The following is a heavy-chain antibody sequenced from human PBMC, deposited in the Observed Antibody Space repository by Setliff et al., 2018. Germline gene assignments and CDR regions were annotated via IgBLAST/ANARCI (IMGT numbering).Heavy chain of an antibody. Sequence: SETLSLTCTVSGGSISSSSYYWGWIRQPPGKGLEWIGSIYYSGSTYYNPSLKSRVTISVDTSKNQLSLKLSSVTAADTAVYYCAKTPPFYDFWSGSASPGAFDIWGQGTMVTVSS. V-gene: IGHV4-39*01. CDR3: AKTPPFYDFWSGSASPGAFDI. D-gene: IGHD3-3*01. J-gene: IGHJ3*02. CDR1: GGSISSSSYY. CDR2: IYYSGST.